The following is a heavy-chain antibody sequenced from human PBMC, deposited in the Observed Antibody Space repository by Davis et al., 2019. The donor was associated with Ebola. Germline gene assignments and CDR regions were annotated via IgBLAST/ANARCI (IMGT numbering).Heavy chain of an antibody. V-gene: IGHV4-39*01. CDR3: ARQSIAARYYGMDV. Sequence: MPSETLSPTCTVSGGSISSSSYYWGWIRQPPGKGLEWIGSIYYSGSTYYNPSLKSRVTISVDTSKNQFSLKLSSVTAADTAVYYCARQSIAARYYGMDVWGQGTTVTVSS. D-gene: IGHD6-6*01. J-gene: IGHJ6*02. CDR2: IYYSGST. CDR1: GGSISSSSYY.